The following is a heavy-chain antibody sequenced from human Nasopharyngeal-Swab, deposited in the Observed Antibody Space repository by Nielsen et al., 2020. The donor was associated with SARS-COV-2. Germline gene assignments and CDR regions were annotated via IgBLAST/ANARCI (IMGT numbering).Heavy chain of an antibody. D-gene: IGHD4/OR15-4a*01. CDR3: ARDHYGEFASPDYYYGMDV. V-gene: IGHV4-59*01. CDR1: GDSINSYY. J-gene: IGHJ6*02. CDR2: MHYSERT. Sequence: GSLRLSFTVSGDSINSYYWNWIRQPPGKGLESISYMHYSERTNYTPSFKSRVTISVDMSKNQISLRLSSVTAADTAVYYCARDHYGEFASPDYYYGMDVWGQGTTVTVSS.